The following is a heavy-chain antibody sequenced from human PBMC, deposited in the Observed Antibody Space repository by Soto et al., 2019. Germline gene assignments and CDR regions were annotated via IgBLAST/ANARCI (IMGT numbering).Heavy chain of an antibody. CDR1: GFTFSSYA. Sequence: GGSLRLSCAASGFTFSSYAMHWVRQAPGKGLEWVAVISYDGSNKYYADSVKGRFTISRDNSKNTLYLQMNSLRAEDTAVYYCARDTRNSSPAPVLALTWFDPWGQGTLVTVSS. D-gene: IGHD6-13*01. V-gene: IGHV3-30-3*01. CDR2: ISYDGSNK. CDR3: ARDTRNSSPAPVLALTWFDP. J-gene: IGHJ5*02.